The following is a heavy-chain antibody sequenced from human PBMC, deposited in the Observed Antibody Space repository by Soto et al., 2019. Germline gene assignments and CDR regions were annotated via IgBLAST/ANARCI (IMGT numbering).Heavy chain of an antibody. CDR3: AKDRSVDTRDWFDP. CDR2: ISGSGGST. CDR1: GFTFATYA. V-gene: IGHV3-23*01. Sequence: GSLRLSCAASGFTFATYAMNWVRQAPGKGLEWVSGISGSGGSTYYTDSVKGRFTISRDNSKNTLYLQMNSLRADDTAVYYCAKDRSVDTRDWFDPWGQGTLVTVSS. J-gene: IGHJ5*02. D-gene: IGHD5-18*01.